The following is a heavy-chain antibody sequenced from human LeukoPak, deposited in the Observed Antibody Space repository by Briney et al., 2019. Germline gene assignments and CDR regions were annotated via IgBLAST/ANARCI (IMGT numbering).Heavy chain of an antibody. CDR3: ARAYQLLFVDTHFDY. Sequence: GGSLRLSCAASGFSFSNYYMLWVRHAPGGGLVSVSRISSDGATTIYADSVKGRFTTSRDNAKKSLYLQMNSLRAEDTAVYYCARAYQLLFVDTHFDYWGQGTLVTVSS. CDR2: ISSDGATT. D-gene: IGHD2-2*01. V-gene: IGHV3-74*01. CDR1: GFSFSNYY. J-gene: IGHJ4*02.